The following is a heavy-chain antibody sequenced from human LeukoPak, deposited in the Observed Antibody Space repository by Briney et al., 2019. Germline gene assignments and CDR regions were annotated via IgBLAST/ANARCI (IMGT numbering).Heavy chain of an antibody. D-gene: IGHD2-2*01. CDR2: TSAGGGNT. J-gene: IGHJ4*02. V-gene: IGHV3-23*01. Sequence: PGGSLRLSSAASGFTFSSYAMSWVRQAPGKGLEWVSTTSAGGGNTYHADSVKGHFTISRDNSKNTLYLQMNSLRAEDTAVYYCAKHCTSTNCYGRYFDYWGQGTLVTVSS. CDR1: GFTFSSYA. CDR3: AKHCTSTNCYGRYFDY.